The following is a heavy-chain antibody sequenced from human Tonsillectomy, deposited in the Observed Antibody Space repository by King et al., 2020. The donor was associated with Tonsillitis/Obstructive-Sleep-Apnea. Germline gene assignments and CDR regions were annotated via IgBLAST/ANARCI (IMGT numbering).Heavy chain of an antibody. CDR1: GFTFGDYA. J-gene: IGHJ4*02. V-gene: IGHV3-49*04. CDR3: TRDLLRGAPEY. CDR2: IRSKAYGGTT. D-gene: IGHD3-10*01. Sequence: VQLVESGGGSVQPGRSLRLSCTASGFTFGDYAMSWVRQAPGKGLEWVGCIRSKAYGGTTEYAASVKGRFTISRDDSKSIAYLQMNSLKTEDTAVYYCTRDLLRGAPEYWGQGTLVTVSS.